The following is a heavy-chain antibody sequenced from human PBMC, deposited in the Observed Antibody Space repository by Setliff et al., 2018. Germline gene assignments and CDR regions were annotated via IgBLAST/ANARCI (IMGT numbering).Heavy chain of an antibody. Sequence: AASVKVSCKASGGTFSGYAFSWVRQAPGQGLEWIGGITPIFETAHYAEKFRDRVTITADKSTTTVHMELSSLTSEDTAVYFCARDSVTLGQLERRGGWHYYGMDVWGQGTTVTAP. CDR2: ITPIFETA. CDR1: GGTFSGYA. D-gene: IGHD1-1*01. V-gene: IGHV1-69*06. J-gene: IGHJ6*02. CDR3: ARDSVTLGQLERRGGWHYYGMDV.